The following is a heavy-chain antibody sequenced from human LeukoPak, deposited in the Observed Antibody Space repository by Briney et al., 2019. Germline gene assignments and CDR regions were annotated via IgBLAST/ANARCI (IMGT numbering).Heavy chain of an antibody. Sequence: TFSGYYMSWIRQPPGKGLEWIGYIYYSGTTYYNPSLKSRVAISSDTSNNQFSLKLSSVAAADTAVYYCARVPFYDGSGVFWGQGTLVTVS. CDR1: TFSGYY. CDR2: IYYSGTT. CDR3: ARVPFYDGSGVF. V-gene: IGHV4-30-4*08. D-gene: IGHD3-22*01. J-gene: IGHJ4*02.